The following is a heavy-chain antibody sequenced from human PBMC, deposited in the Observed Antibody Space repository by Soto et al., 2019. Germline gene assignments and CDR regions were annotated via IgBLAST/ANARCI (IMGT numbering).Heavy chain of an antibody. V-gene: IGHV3-21*01. CDR2: ISSSSSYI. Sequence: EVQLVESGGGLVKPGGSLRLSCAASGFTFSSYSMNWVRQAPGKGLEWVSSISSSSSYIYYADTVKGRFTSSRDNAKNSLYLQMNSLRAEDTAVYYCARGGVATDGDYWGQGTLVTVSS. CDR1: GFTFSSYS. D-gene: IGHD5-12*01. J-gene: IGHJ4*02. CDR3: ARGGVATDGDY.